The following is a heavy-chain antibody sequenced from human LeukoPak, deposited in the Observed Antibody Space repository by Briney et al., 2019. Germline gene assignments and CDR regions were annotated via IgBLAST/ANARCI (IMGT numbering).Heavy chain of an antibody. V-gene: IGHV3-30*03. J-gene: IGHJ6*04. CDR2: ISYDGSNK. Sequence: GGSLRLSCAASGFTFSSYGMHWVRQAPGKGLEWVAVISYDGSNKYYADSVKGRFTISRDNSKNTLYLQMNSLRAEDTAVYYCAGQGLNYYYGMDVWGKGTTVTVSS. CDR3: AGQGLNYYYGMDV. D-gene: IGHD3-22*01. CDR1: GFTFSSYG.